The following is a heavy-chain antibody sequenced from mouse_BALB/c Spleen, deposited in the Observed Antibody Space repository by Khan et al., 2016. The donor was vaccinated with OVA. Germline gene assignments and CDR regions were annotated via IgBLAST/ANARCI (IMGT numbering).Heavy chain of an antibody. CDR1: GYIFSDYF. V-gene: IGHV1-76*01. J-gene: IGHJ2*01. Sequence: QVQLQQAGGEVARPGASVKLSCKASGYIFSDYFINLVLQTSGQGLEWMGNIFPGCRNIFYIENFKGQVTLSADKPSTTAYMQLSSLTSEDPAVYYCARKYDNGNHFDYWGQGTTLTISS. CDR3: ARKYDNGNHFDY. CDR2: IFPGCRNI. D-gene: IGHD2-10*02.